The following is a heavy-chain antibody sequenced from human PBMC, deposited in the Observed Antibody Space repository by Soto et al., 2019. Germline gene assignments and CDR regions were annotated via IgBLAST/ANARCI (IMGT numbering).Heavy chain of an antibody. J-gene: IGHJ5*02. V-gene: IGHV3-21*01. CDR1: RFTFSSYS. Sequence: GGSLRLSCAASRFTFSSYSMNWVRQAPGKGLEWVSSITTSSDYMYYTDSVKGRFTISRDNAKHSLYLQMNSLRAEDTAVYYCARDLIAAALWFDPWGQGTLVTVSS. CDR3: ARDLIAAALWFDP. D-gene: IGHD6-25*01. CDR2: ITTSSDYM.